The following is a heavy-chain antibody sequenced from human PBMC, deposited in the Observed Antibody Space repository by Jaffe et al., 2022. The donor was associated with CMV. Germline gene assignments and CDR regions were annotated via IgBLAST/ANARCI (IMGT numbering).Heavy chain of an antibody. CDR3: VKGGGSGWYYLDH. CDR1: GFTFDDYA. CDR2: TSWNSGTT. D-gene: IGHD6-19*01. V-gene: IGHV3-9*01. Sequence: EVQLVESGGGLIQPGRSLRLSCAASGFTFDDYAMHWVRQAPGKGLEWVSGTSWNSGTTGYAESVKGRFTISRDNAKNSLYLEMKSLRVDDTALYFCVKGGGSGWYYLDHWGQGTPVTVSS. J-gene: IGHJ4*02.